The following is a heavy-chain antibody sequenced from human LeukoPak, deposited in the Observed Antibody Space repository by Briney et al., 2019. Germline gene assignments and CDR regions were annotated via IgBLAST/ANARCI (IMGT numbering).Heavy chain of an antibody. D-gene: IGHD2-2*01. CDR2: ISSSSSYT. CDR1: RFTFSDYY. CDR3: AKVPAAGDYFDY. Sequence: GGSLRLSCAASRFTFSDYYMSWIRQAPGKGLEWVSYISSSSSYTNYADSVKGRFTISRDNAKNSLYLQMNSLRAEDTAVYYCAKVPAAGDYFDYWGQGTLVTVSS. J-gene: IGHJ4*02. V-gene: IGHV3-11*06.